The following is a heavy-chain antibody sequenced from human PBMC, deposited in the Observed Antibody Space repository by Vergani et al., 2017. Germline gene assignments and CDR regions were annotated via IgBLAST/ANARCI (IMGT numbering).Heavy chain of an antibody. V-gene: IGHV4-59*01. J-gene: IGHJ4*02. Sequence: QVQLQESCPGLVKPSETLSLTCTVSGGSISSYYWSWIRQPPGKGLEWIGYIYYSGSTNYNPSLKSRVTISVDTSKNQFSLKLSSVTAADTAVYYCARGITMVRVTPPYYFDYWGQGTLVTVSS. D-gene: IGHD3-10*01. CDR1: GGSISSYY. CDR2: IYYSGST. CDR3: ARGITMVRVTPPYYFDY.